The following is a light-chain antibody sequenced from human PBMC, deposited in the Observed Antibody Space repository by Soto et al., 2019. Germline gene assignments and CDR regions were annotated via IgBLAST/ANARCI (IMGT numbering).Light chain of an antibody. Sequence: EIVLTQSPGTLSLSPGERATLSCRASQSVYSSYLAWYQQKPGQAPRLLISGASMRASGVPVRFIGSGSGTDFTLTITRLEPEDFAVYYCQQYGGSPITFGLGTKVDIK. CDR1: QSVYSSY. CDR3: QQYGGSPIT. J-gene: IGKJ1*01. CDR2: GAS. V-gene: IGKV3-20*01.